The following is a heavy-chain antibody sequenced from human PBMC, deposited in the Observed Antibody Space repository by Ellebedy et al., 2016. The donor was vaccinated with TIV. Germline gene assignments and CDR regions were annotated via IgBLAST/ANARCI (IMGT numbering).Heavy chain of an antibody. D-gene: IGHD3-16*02. Sequence: GGSLRLSXAASGFTFSNAWMNWVRQAPGKGLEWVGRIKSKTDGGTTDYAAPVKGRFTISRDDSKNTLYLQMNSLKTEDTAVYYCTATTLRSENLYDYIWGSYRSEAGWGQGTLVTVSS. CDR3: TATTLRSENLYDYIWGSYRSEAG. CDR2: IKSKTDGGTT. CDR1: GFTFSNAW. J-gene: IGHJ4*02. V-gene: IGHV3-15*07.